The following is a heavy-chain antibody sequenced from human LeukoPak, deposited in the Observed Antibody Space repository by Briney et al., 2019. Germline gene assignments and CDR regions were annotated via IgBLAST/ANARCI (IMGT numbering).Heavy chain of an antibody. Sequence: PGGSLRLSCAASGFTVSSNYMNWVRQAPGKGLEWVSVIYSGGSTYYADSVKGRFTISRDNAKNSLYLQMNSLRAEDTAVYYCARDPSADYCSSTSCYGMDVWGQGTTVTVSS. CDR2: IYSGGST. D-gene: IGHD2-2*01. CDR1: GFTVSSNY. CDR3: ARDPSADYCSSTSCYGMDV. J-gene: IGHJ6*02. V-gene: IGHV3-53*01.